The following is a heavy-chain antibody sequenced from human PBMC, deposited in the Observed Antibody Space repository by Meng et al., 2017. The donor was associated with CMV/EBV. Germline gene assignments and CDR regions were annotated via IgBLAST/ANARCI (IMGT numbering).Heavy chain of an antibody. CDR2: IYYSGST. CDR3: ARGKRYGSSWYPSFDY. D-gene: IGHD6-13*01. V-gene: IGHV4-59*01. J-gene: IGHJ4*02. CDR1: GGSISSYY. Sequence: GSLRLSCTVSGGSISSYYWSWIRQPPGKGLEWIGYIYYSGSTNYNPSLKRRVTISVDTSKNQFFLKLSSVTAADTAVYYCARGKRYGSSWYPSFDYWGQGTLVTVSS.